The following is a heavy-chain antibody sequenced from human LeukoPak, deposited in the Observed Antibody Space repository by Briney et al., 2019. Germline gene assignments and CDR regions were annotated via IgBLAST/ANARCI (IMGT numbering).Heavy chain of an antibody. CDR1: GYTFTGYY. CDR2: INPNSGGT. CDR3: ARLANYDSSGQIPN. Sequence: ASVKVSCKASGYTFTGYYMHWVRQAPGQGLEWMGWINPNSGGTNYAQKFQGRVTMTRDTSISTAYMELSRLRSDDTAVYYCARLANYDSSGQIPNWGQGTLVTVSS. V-gene: IGHV1-2*02. D-gene: IGHD3-22*01. J-gene: IGHJ4*02.